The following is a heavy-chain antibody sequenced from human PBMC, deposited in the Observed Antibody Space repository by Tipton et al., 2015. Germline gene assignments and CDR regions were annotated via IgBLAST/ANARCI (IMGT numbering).Heavy chain of an antibody. Sequence: QSGPEVKKPGASVKVSCKASGYAYTSYGINWVRQAPGQGLEWMGWISSYNSDTKFAQKYQGRVTLTTDTSSTTAYMELRSLGSDDTAVYYCASSVAVADRGLYYYYGMDVWGQGTTVTVSS. D-gene: IGHD6-19*01. CDR1: GYAYTSYG. J-gene: IGHJ6*02. CDR2: ISSYNSDT. CDR3: ASSVAVADRGLYYYYGMDV. V-gene: IGHV1-18*01.